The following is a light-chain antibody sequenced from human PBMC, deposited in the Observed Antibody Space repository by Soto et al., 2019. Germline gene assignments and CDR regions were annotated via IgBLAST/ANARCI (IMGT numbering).Light chain of an antibody. Sequence: QSVLTQPASVSGSPGQSITISCTGTSSDVGGYDFVSWYQQHPGQAPKLMIYEVTNRPSGVSNRFSGSKSANTASLIISGLQAEDEADYYCSSYTSSSTLLYVFGTGTKVTAL. J-gene: IGLJ1*01. CDR1: SSDVGGYDF. V-gene: IGLV2-14*01. CDR3: SSYTSSSTLLYV. CDR2: EVT.